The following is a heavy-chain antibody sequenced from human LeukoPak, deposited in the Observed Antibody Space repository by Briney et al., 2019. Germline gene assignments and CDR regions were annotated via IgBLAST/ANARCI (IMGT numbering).Heavy chain of an antibody. D-gene: IGHD3-16*02. V-gene: IGHV3-23*01. Sequence: GGSLRLSCAASGFTFSNYWMSWVRQAPGKGLEWVSIIGYRGGSIYYAYSVQGRFTISRDNSKNTLSLQMNGLRPEDTAVYYCAKSWGYTRPYYNYMDVWGKGTTVTVSS. CDR2: IGYRGGSI. CDR3: AKSWGYTRPYYNYMDV. J-gene: IGHJ6*03. CDR1: GFTFSNYW.